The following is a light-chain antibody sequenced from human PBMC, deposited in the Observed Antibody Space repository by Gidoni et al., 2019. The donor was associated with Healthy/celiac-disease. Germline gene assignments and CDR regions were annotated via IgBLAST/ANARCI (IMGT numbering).Light chain of an antibody. V-gene: IGKV3-15*01. Sequence: EIVMTLSPSTLSVSPGERATLSCRASQGVSSNLAWYQQKPGQVPRLLIYGASTRATGIPARFSGSGSGTEFTLTISSLQSEDFAVYYCQQYNNWPRTCGQGTKVEIK. CDR3: QQYNNWPRT. J-gene: IGKJ1*01. CDR2: GAS. CDR1: QGVSSN.